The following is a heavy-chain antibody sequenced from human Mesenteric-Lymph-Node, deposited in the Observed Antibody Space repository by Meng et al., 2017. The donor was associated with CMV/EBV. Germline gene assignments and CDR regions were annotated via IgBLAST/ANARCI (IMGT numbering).Heavy chain of an antibody. D-gene: IGHD3-10*01. V-gene: IGHV1-69*01. J-gene: IGHJ4*02. CDR1: GGTFSSYA. Sequence: NVSCNASGGTFSSYAISWVRQAPGQGLEWMGEIFPDFGTANYAQNSQGRVTVTADESTSTVYMELSSLRSEDRAVYYCARDAGYGELDWGQGTLVTVSS. CDR3: ARDAGYGELD. CDR2: IFPDFGTA.